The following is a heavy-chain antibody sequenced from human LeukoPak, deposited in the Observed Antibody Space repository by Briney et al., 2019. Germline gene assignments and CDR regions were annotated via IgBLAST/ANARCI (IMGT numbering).Heavy chain of an antibody. CDR2: ISSSSYI. D-gene: IGHD1-1*01. CDR1: GFTFSSYS. J-gene: IGHJ3*02. Sequence: PGGSLRLSCAASGFTFSSYSMNWVRQAPGKGLEWVSSISSSSYIYYADSVKGRFTISRDNAKNSLYLQMNSLRAEDTAVYYCARWGTGDAFDIWGQGTMVTVSS. CDR3: ARWGTGDAFDI. V-gene: IGHV3-21*01.